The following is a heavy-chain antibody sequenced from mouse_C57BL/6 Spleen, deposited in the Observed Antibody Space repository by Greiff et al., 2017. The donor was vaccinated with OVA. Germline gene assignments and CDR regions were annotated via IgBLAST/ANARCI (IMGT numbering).Heavy chain of an antibody. J-gene: IGHJ2*01. CDR2: INPSNGGT. V-gene: IGHV1-53*01. D-gene: IGHD2-3*01. CDR3: AGDYDGYYTPFDY. CDR1: GYTFTSYW. Sequence: QVQLKESGTELVKPGASVKLSCKASGYTFTSYWMHWVKQRPGQGLEWIGNINPSNGGTNYNEKFKSKATLTVDKSSSTAYMQLSSLTSEDSAVYYCAGDYDGYYTPFDYWGQGTTLTVSS.